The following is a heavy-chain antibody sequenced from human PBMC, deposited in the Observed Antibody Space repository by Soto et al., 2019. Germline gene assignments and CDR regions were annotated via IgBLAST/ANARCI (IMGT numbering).Heavy chain of an antibody. Sequence: LRLSCAASGFTFSSYGMHWVRQAPGKGLEWVAVISYDGSNKYYADSVKGRFTISRDNSKNTLYLQMNSLRAEDTAVYYCAKEGAARYYYDSSAYDYWGQGTLVTVSS. CDR3: AKEGAARYYYDSSAYDY. D-gene: IGHD3-22*01. J-gene: IGHJ4*02. V-gene: IGHV3-30*18. CDR1: GFTFSSYG. CDR2: ISYDGSNK.